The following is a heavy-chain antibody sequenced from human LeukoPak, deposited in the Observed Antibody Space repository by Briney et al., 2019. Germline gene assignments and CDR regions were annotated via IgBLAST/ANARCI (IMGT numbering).Heavy chain of an antibody. CDR3: ARTTEGYCRGRSCYSYYYYMDV. D-gene: IGHD2-15*01. CDR1: GDSISSYY. CDR2: IYYSGST. J-gene: IGHJ6*03. Sequence: SETLSLTCTVSGDSISSYYWGWIRQPPGKGLEWIGSIYYSGSTYYNPSLKSRVTISVDTSKNQFSLKLSSVTAADTAVYYCARTTEGYCRGRSCYSYYYYMDVWGKGTTVTVSS. V-gene: IGHV4-39*07.